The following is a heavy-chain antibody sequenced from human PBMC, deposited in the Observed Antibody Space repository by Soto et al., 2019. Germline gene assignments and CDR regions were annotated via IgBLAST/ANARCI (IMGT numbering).Heavy chain of an antibody. CDR3: ARDGVRVGEWYNWFDP. CDR1: GYTFTSYA. D-gene: IGHD2-8*01. J-gene: IGHJ5*02. V-gene: IGHV1-3*01. Sequence: QVQLVQSGAEVKKPGASVKVSCKASGYTFTSYAIHWVRQAPGQRLEWMGWINAGNGNTKYSQKFQGRVTITRDTSASTAYMELSSLRSEDTAVYYCARDGVRVGEWYNWFDPWGQGTLVTVSS. CDR2: INAGNGNT.